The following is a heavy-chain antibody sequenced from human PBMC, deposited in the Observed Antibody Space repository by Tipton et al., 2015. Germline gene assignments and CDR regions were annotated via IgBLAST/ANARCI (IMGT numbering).Heavy chain of an antibody. CDR3: ARGRSVDFDF. V-gene: IGHV3-20*04. CDR2: INWNGGSG. CDR1: GFTFSSYG. Sequence: SLRLSCAASGFTFSSYGMSWVRQAPGKGLEWVSGINWNGGSGGYADSVKGRFTISRDNSKNTLVLQMNSLRAEDTAIYYCARGRSVDFDFWGQGTLVTVSS. J-gene: IGHJ4*02.